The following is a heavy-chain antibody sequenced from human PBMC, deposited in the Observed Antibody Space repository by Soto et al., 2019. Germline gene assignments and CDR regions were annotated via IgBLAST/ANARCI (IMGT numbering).Heavy chain of an antibody. CDR2: IYYSEST. D-gene: IGHD3-16*01. CDR1: GGSISSYY. V-gene: IGHV4-59*01. CDR3: ARDVWGNIDH. Sequence: SETLSLSCTVSGGSISSYYWSWIRQPPGKGLEWIGYIYYSESTNYNPPLKSRVIISVDTSKNQFSLRLSSVTAADTAVYYCARDVWGNIDHWGQATLVSVSS. J-gene: IGHJ4*02.